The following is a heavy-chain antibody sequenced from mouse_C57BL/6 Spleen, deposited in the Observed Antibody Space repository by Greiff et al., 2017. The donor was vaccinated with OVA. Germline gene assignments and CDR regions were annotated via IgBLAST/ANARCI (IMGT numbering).Heavy chain of an antibody. J-gene: IGHJ3*01. V-gene: IGHV1-39*01. CDR1: GYSFTDYN. Sequence: EVQLQQSGPELVKPGASVKISCKASGYSFTDYNMNWVKQSNGKSLEWIGVINPNYGTTSYNQKFKGKAILTVDQSSSTAYMQLHSLTSKDSAVYYCARLGDYDGAWFAYWGQGTLVTVSA. CDR3: ARLGDYDGAWFAY. CDR2: INPNYGTT. D-gene: IGHD2-4*01.